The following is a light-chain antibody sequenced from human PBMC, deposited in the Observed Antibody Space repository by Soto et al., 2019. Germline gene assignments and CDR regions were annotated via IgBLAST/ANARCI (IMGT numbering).Light chain of an antibody. CDR1: QGIIDY. CDR2: AAS. V-gene: IGKV1-27*01. Sequence: DIQMTQSPSSLSASVGDTVTITCRASQGIIDYLAWYQQRPGKVPNLLIYAASTLQTGVPSRFSGSGAGTDFTHTISSLQPEDVGTDYCQKYDSAPQTCGPGTKVEIK. CDR3: QKYDSAPQT. J-gene: IGKJ1*01.